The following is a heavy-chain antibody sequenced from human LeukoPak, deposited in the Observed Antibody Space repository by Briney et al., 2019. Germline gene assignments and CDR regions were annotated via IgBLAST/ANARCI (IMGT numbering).Heavy chain of an antibody. D-gene: IGHD2-2*02. J-gene: IGHJ4*02. CDR3: AKDSANTYLPDY. CDR2: ISWDGADT. V-gene: IGHV3-43*02. CDR1: GFTFSSYA. Sequence: GGSLRLSCAASGFTFSSYAMSWVRQAPGKGLEWVSLISWDGADTYYADSVKGRFTISRDNSKNSLYLQMNSLRTDDTALYYCAKDSANTYLPDYWGQGTLVTVSS.